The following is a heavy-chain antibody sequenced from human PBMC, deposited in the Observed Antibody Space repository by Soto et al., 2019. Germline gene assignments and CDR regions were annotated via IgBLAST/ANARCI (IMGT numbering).Heavy chain of an antibody. CDR2: ISYDGSNK. Sequence: GGSLRLSCAASGFTFSSYAMHWVRQAPGKGLEWVAVISYDGSNKYYADSVKGRFTISRDNSKNTLYLQMNSLRAEDTAVYYCARETLGYCSGGSCYRSYGMDVWGQGTTVTVSS. V-gene: IGHV3-30-3*01. CDR3: ARETLGYCSGGSCYRSYGMDV. D-gene: IGHD2-15*01. CDR1: GFTFSSYA. J-gene: IGHJ6*02.